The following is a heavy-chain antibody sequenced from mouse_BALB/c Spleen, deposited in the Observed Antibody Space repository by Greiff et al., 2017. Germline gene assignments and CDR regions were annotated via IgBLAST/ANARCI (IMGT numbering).Heavy chain of an antibody. CDR1: GYTFTDYA. D-gene: IGHD1-1*01. CDR2: ISTYNGNT. J-gene: IGHJ2*01. CDR3: ARGGTTVVAPYYFDY. V-gene: IGHV1-67*01. Sequence: QVQLKQSGPEVVRPGVSVKISCRGSGYTFTDYAMHWVKQSHAKSLEWIGVISTYNGNTNYNQKFKGKATMTVDKSSSTAYMELARLTSEDSAIYYCARGGTTVVAPYYFDYWGQGTTLTVSS.